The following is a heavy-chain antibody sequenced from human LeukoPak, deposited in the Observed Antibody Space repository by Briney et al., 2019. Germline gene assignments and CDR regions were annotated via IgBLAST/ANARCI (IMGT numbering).Heavy chain of an antibody. Sequence: PGGSLRLSCAASGFTFSSYSMNWVRQAPGKGLEWVSYISSSSSTIYYADSVKDRFTISRDNAKNSLYLQMNSLRAEDTAVYYCARVGTLRRYFDWLPTGDAFDIWGQGTMVTVSS. D-gene: IGHD3-9*01. CDR3: ARVGTLRRYFDWLPTGDAFDI. CDR1: GFTFSSYS. V-gene: IGHV3-48*04. J-gene: IGHJ3*02. CDR2: ISSSSSTI.